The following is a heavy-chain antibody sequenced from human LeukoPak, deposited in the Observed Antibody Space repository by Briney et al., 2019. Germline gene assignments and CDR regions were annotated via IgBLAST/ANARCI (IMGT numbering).Heavy chain of an antibody. V-gene: IGHV3-21*01. Sequence: GGSLRLSCVASGFTFSSYSMNWVRQAPGKGLEWVSYISGSSTYIYYVDSLKGRFTISRDNAKNSLYLQMNSLRVEDTAVYYCAKSVVYYDFWSLPNDYWGQGTLVTVSS. CDR3: AKSVVYYDFWSLPNDY. CDR2: ISGSSTYI. D-gene: IGHD3-3*01. J-gene: IGHJ4*02. CDR1: GFTFSSYS.